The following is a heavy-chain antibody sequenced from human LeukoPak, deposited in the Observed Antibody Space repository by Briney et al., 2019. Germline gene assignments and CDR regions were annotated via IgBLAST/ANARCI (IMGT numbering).Heavy chain of an antibody. D-gene: IGHD3-22*01. J-gene: IGHJ3*02. CDR1: GGSFSGYV. V-gene: IGHV4-34*01. CDR2: INHSGST. CDR3: AKTPVVTLSAFDI. Sequence: PSETLSLTCGVYGGSFSGYVWSWIRRPPGKGLQWIGEINHSGSTTYNPSLKSQVTISLDTSRNQFSLKLTSVTAADTAVYYCAKTPVVTLSAFDIWGQGTLVTVSS.